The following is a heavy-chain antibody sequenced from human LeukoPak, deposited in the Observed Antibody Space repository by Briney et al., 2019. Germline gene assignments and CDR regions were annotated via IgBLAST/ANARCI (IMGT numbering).Heavy chain of an antibody. CDR1: GFTFSDYY. Sequence: GGSLRLSCAASGFTFSDYYMHWVRQAPGKGLVWVSRINSDGSSTRYADSVKGRFTISRDNAKNTLYLQMDSLRAEDTAVYYCARDGAAAVNYWGQGTLVTVSS. CDR3: ARDGAAAVNY. J-gene: IGHJ4*02. V-gene: IGHV3-74*01. CDR2: INSDGSST. D-gene: IGHD6-25*01.